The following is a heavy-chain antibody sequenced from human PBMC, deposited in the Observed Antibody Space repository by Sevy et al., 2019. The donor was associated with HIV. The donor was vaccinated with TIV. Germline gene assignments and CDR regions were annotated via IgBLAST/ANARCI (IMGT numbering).Heavy chain of an antibody. J-gene: IGHJ4*02. D-gene: IGHD1-26*01. V-gene: IGHV3-49*04. Sequence: GGSLRLSCTASGFIFGDYGMSWVRQAPGKGLEWIAFFKSKIHGGTTENAASVKGRFTISRDDSKNIVYFEMSNLKTEYTAVYYCTRWSGSQSIFDDWGQGTLVTVSS. CDR1: GFIFGDYG. CDR2: FKSKIHGGTT. CDR3: TRWSGSQSIFDD.